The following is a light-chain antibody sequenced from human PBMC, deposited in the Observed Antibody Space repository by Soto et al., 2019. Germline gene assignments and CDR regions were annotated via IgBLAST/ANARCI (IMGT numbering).Light chain of an antibody. Sequence: QSALSQPASVSGSRGQSITISCTGTSSDLGTYNPVAWYQQHPGGAPKLIIFEGSKRPSGISNRFSGSRSGNTASLTISGLQSEDEAEYFCYSYGGSGPSDVFGSGTKVTVL. J-gene: IGLJ1*01. V-gene: IGLV2-23*01. CDR3: YSYGGSGPSDV. CDR1: SSDLGTYNP. CDR2: EGS.